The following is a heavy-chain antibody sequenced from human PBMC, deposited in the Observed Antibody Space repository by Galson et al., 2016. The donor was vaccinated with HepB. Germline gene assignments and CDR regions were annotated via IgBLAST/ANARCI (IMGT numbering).Heavy chain of an antibody. CDR2: INTDGSET. Sequence: SLRLSCAASGFTFNSYWMHWVRQAPGKGLVWVSRINTDGSETNYADSVKGRFTISRDNAKNTLYLQMNSLRAEDTAVYYCASSVAAAGNWFDPWGQGTLVTVSS. J-gene: IGHJ5*02. CDR1: GFTFNSYW. CDR3: ASSVAAAGNWFDP. V-gene: IGHV3-74*01. D-gene: IGHD6-13*01.